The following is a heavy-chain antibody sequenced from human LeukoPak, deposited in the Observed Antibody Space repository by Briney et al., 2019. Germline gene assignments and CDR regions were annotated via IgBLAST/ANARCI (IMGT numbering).Heavy chain of an antibody. CDR2: ISSSSYI. CDR1: GFTFSSYS. Sequence: PGGSLRLSCAASGFTFSSYSMNWVRQAPGKGLEWVSSISSSSYIYYADSVKGRFTISRDNAKNSLYLQMNSLRAEDTAVYYCARAHGYSSSSFDYWGQGTLVTVSS. D-gene: IGHD6-13*01. J-gene: IGHJ4*02. V-gene: IGHV3-21*01. CDR3: ARAHGYSSSSFDY.